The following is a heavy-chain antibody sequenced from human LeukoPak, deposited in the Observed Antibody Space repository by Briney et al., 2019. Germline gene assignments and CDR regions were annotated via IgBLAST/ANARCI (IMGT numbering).Heavy chain of an antibody. CDR1: GYSFTSYW. D-gene: IGHD3-10*01. Sequence: GESLKISSKGSGYSFTSYWICCVRQMPAKGLGWMGIIYPGDSDTRYSPSFQGQVTISADKSISTAYLQWSSLKASDTAMYYCARHRSMVRGVIQGWFDPWGQGTLVTVSS. J-gene: IGHJ5*02. CDR2: IYPGDSDT. V-gene: IGHV5-51*01. CDR3: ARHRSMVRGVIQGWFDP.